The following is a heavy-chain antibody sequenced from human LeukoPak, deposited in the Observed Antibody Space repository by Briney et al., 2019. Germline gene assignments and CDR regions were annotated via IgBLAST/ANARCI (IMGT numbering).Heavy chain of an antibody. CDR3: ARGMGATRVFDY. CDR2: IIPIFGTA. J-gene: IGHJ4*02. CDR1: GGTFSSYA. D-gene: IGHD1-26*01. Sequence: ASVKVSCKASGGTFSSYAISWVQQAPGQGLEWMGRIIPIFGTANYAQKFQGRVTITTDESTSTAYMELSSLRSEDTAVYYCARGMGATRVFDYWGQGTLVTVSS. V-gene: IGHV1-69*05.